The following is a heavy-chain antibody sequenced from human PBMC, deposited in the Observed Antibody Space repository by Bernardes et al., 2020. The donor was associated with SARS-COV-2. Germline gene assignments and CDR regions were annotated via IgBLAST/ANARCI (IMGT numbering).Heavy chain of an antibody. CDR1: GGPLFMGYY. CDR3: ARTAYYDSVWGSYRRSEFDY. Sequence: SETLSLTCAVHGGPLFMGYYWTWIRQPPGKGLEWIGEINHIGNANYNPSLKSRVTISVDTSKKQFSLDLSSVTAADTAVYYCARTAYYDSVWGSYRRSEFDYWGQGTLVTVSS. J-gene: IGHJ4*02. CDR2: INHIGNA. V-gene: IGHV4-34*01. D-gene: IGHD3-16*02.